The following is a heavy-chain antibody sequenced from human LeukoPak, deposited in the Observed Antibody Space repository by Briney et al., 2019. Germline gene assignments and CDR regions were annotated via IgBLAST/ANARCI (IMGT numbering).Heavy chain of an antibody. CDR3: ARVYSSSHNAIGFDP. V-gene: IGHV6-1*01. D-gene: IGHD6-13*01. CDR1: GDSVSSNSAA. Sequence: SQTLSLTCAISGDSVSSNSAAWNWIRQSPSRGLEWLGRAYYRSKWYSDYAVSVKSRITINPNTSKNQFSLQLNSVTPEDTAEYYCARVYSSSHNAIGFDPWGQGTLVTVSS. J-gene: IGHJ5*02. CDR2: AYYRSKWYS.